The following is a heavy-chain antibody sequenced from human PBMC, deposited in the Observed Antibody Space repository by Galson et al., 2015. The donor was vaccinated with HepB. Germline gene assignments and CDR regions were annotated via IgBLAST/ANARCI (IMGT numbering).Heavy chain of an antibody. V-gene: IGHV3-9*01. Sequence: SLRLSCAASGFTFDDYAMHWVRQAPGKGLEWVSGISWNSGSIGYADSVKGRFTISRDNAKNSLYLQMNSLRAEDTALYYCAKDGGGQWLETIYWYFDLWGRGTLVTVSS. CDR1: GFTFDDYA. J-gene: IGHJ2*01. CDR2: ISWNSGSI. CDR3: AKDGGGQWLETIYWYFDL. D-gene: IGHD6-19*01.